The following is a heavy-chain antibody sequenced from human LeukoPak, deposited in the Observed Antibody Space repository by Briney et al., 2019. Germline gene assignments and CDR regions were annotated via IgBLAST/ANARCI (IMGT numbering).Heavy chain of an antibody. CDR1: GYTFTGYY. J-gene: IGHJ4*02. CDR3: AREHPPSFSRQQLPLEVDY. V-gene: IGHV1-2*06. CDR2: INPNSGGT. D-gene: IGHD6-13*01. Sequence: ASVKVSCKASGYTFTGYYMLWVRQAPGQGLEWMGRINPNSGGTNYAQKFQGRVTMTRDTSISTAYMELSRLRSDDTAVYYCAREHPPSFSRQQLPLEVDYWGQGTLVTVSS.